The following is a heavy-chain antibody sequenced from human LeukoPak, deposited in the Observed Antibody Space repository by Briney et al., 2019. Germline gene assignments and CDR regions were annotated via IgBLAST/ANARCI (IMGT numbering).Heavy chain of an antibody. CDR1: GGSFSGYY. J-gene: IGHJ5*02. V-gene: IGHV4-34*01. CDR2: INHSGST. D-gene: IGHD6-19*01. Sequence: SETLSLTCAVYGGSFSGYYWSWIRQPPGKGLEWIGEINHSGSTNYNPSLKSRVTISVDTSKNQFSPKLSSVTAADTAVYYCARVAGWSNWFDPWGQGTLVTVSS. CDR3: ARVAGWSNWFDP.